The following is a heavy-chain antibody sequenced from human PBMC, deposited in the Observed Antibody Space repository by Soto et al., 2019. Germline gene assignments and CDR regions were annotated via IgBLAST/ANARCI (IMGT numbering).Heavy chain of an antibody. J-gene: IGHJ4*02. CDR3: ARGGYYYDSSGYYTNFDY. CDR1: GGTFSSYA. V-gene: IGHV1-69*01. CDR2: IIPIFGTA. Sequence: VQLVQSGAEVKKPGSSVKVSCKASGGTFSSYAISWVRQAPGQGLEWMGGIIPIFGTANYAQKFQGRVTITADESTSTAYMELSSLRSEDTAVYYCARGGYYYDSSGYYTNFDYWGQGTLVTVSS. D-gene: IGHD3-22*01.